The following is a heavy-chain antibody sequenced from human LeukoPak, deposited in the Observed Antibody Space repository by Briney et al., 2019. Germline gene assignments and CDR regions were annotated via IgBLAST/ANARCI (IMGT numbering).Heavy chain of an antibody. CDR1: GFTFSDYY. CDR2: ISYDGSNK. CDR3: ASGPNYFDY. Sequence: GGSLRLSCAASGFTFSDYYMSWIRQAPGKGLEWVAVISYDGSNKYYADSVKGRFTISRDNSKNTLYLQMNSLRAEDTAVYYCASGPNYFDYWGQGTLVTVSS. J-gene: IGHJ4*02. V-gene: IGHV3-30-3*01.